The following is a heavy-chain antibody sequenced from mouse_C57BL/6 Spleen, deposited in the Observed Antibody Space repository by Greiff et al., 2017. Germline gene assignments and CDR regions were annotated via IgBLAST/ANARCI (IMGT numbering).Heavy chain of an antibody. J-gene: IGHJ1*03. CDR1: GFTFSSYA. CDR2: ISDGGSYT. V-gene: IGHV5-4*01. D-gene: IGHD1-1*01. Sequence: DVKLVESGGGLVKPGGSLKLSCAASGFTFSSYAMSWVRQTPEKRLEWVATISDGGSYTYYPDNVKGRFTISRDNAKNNLYLQMSHLKSEDTAMYYCARDVGSSYWYFDVWGTGTTVTVSS. CDR3: ARDVGSSYWYFDV.